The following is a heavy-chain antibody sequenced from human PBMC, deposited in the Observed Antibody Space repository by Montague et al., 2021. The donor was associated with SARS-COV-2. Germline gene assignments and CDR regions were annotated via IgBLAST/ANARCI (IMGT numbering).Heavy chain of an antibody. CDR3: AHRPGIAVAGGAFDI. J-gene: IGHJ3*02. Sequence: PALAKPTQTLTLTCTFSGFSLSTSGVGVGWIRQPPGKALEWLALIYWNDDKRYSPSLKSRLTITKDTSKNQVVLTMTNMDPVDTVTYYCAHRPGIAVAGGAFDIWGQGTMVTVSS. V-gene: IGHV2-5*01. D-gene: IGHD6-19*01. CDR1: GFSLSTSGVG. CDR2: IYWNDDK.